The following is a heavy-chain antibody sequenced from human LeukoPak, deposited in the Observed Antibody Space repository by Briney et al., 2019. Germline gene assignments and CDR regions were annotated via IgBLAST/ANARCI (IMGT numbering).Heavy chain of an antibody. D-gene: IGHD3-10*01. CDR3: ARATVQLWFGTDY. V-gene: IGHV4-59*08. Sequence: PSETLSLTCTVSGGSISSYYWSWIRQPPGRGLEWIGYIFYSGRTSYNPSLKSRVTISVDTSKNQFSLRLSSVTAADTAVYYCARATVQLWFGTDYWGQGTLVTVSS. J-gene: IGHJ4*02. CDR1: GGSISSYY. CDR2: IFYSGRT.